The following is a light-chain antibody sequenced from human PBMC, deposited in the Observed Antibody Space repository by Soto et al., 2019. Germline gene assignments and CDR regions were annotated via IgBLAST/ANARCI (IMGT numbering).Light chain of an antibody. Sequence: QSALAQPASVSGSPGQSITISCTGISTDVGSHDLVSWYKHPPGKAPKLIIYEGSKRPSGVSNRCSGSKSGNTASLTISWLQAEAEADYYCCSYAGSSALLFGGGTTLTVL. CDR1: STDVGSHDL. CDR3: CSYAGSSALL. J-gene: IGLJ2*01. V-gene: IGLV2-23*01. CDR2: EGS.